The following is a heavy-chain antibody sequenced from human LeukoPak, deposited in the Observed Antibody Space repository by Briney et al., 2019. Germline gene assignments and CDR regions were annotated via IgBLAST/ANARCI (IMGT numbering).Heavy chain of an antibody. CDR3: ARDVNWVTPLDY. CDR2: INSDGSST. V-gene: IGHV3-74*01. CDR1: GFTLSSYW. Sequence: GGSLRLSCAASGFTLSSYWMHWVRQAPGKGLVWVSRINSDGSSTSYADSVKGRFTISRDNAKNTLHLQMNSLRAEDTAVYYCARDVNWVTPLDYWGQGTLVTVSS. J-gene: IGHJ4*02. D-gene: IGHD7-27*01.